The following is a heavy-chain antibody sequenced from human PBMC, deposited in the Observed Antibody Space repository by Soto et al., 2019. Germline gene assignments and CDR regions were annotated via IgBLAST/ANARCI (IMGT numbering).Heavy chain of an antibody. Sequence: PGGSLRLSCAASGFTFDSPYSHGMSWVRQSPGKGPEWVSTISSNGANTHYAESVKGRFTISKDASRNTVHLHMNSLRAEDTATYYCAKFGFKRWLPGGYYYYGMDVWGQGTTVTVSS. J-gene: IGHJ6*02. V-gene: IGHV3-23*01. D-gene: IGHD5-12*01. CDR1: GFTFDSPYSHG. CDR3: AKFGFKRWLPGGYYYYGMDV. CDR2: ISSNGANT.